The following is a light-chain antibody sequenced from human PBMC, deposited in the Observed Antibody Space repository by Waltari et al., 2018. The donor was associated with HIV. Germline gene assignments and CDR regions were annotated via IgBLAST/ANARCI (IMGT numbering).Light chain of an antibody. J-gene: IGKJ1*01. CDR2: YAS. CDR3: QQYNNWPPWT. CDR1: QSVGSN. Sequence: EIVMTQSPATLSVSPGERATLSCRASQSVGSNLARYRQKPGQAPRLLIYYASTRSTGSPARFSGNGSGTEFTLTISSLLAEDFAVYYCQQYNNWPPWTFGQGTKVEIK. V-gene: IGKV3-15*01.